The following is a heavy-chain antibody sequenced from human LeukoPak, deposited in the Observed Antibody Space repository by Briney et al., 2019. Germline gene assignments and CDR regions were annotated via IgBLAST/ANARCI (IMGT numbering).Heavy chain of an antibody. V-gene: IGHV4-61*02. D-gene: IGHD3-10*01. CDR2: IYTSGST. CDR3: ARLIWFGSASDI. Sequence: SQTLSLTCTVSGGSISSGSYYWSWIRQPAGKGLEWIGRIYTSGSTNYNPSLKSRVTISVDTSKNHFSLKLSSVTAADTAVYYCARLIWFGSASDIWGQGTLVTVSS. CDR1: GGSISSGSYY. J-gene: IGHJ4*01.